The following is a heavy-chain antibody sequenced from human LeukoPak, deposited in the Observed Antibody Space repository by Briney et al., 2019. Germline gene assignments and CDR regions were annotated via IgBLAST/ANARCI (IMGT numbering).Heavy chain of an antibody. D-gene: IGHD1-1*01. J-gene: IGHJ6*02. CDR3: ARLEPYGMDV. V-gene: IGHV4-59*08. Sequence: SETLSLTCAVSGGSIIAYHWTWIRQPPGKGLEWIAYINYSGSTKYNPSFKSRATISLDASKNQFSLKLNSVTAADTAVYYCARLEPYGMDVWGQGTLVTVSS. CDR2: INYSGST. CDR1: GGSIIAYH.